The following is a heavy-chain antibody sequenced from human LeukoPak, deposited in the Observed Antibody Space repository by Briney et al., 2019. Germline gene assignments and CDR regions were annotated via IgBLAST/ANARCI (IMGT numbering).Heavy chain of an antibody. J-gene: IGHJ4*02. Sequence: PGGSLRLSCAASGFTFSSYAMHWVRQAPGKALEWVSVISYDGSNKYYADSVKGRFTISRDNSKNTLYLQMNSLRAEDTAVYYCARGPRCSGGSCYADNWGQGTLVTVSS. V-gene: IGHV3-30*04. CDR1: GFTFSSYA. CDR2: ISYDGSNK. CDR3: ARGPRCSGGSCYADN. D-gene: IGHD2-15*01.